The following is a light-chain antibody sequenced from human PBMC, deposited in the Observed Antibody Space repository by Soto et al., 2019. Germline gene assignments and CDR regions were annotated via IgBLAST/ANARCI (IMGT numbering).Light chain of an antibody. CDR3: QQTYTFPWT. V-gene: IGKV1-39*01. CDR1: QGISDY. CDR2: TAS. J-gene: IGKJ1*01. Sequence: DIRMTQSPSSLSASVGDTVTITCRASQGISDYLSWFQHKPGEAPKLLIYTASSLQGGVPLWFSGAGSRTDFSLTISGLQPEDSATYYCQQTYTFPWTFGQGTKVDIK.